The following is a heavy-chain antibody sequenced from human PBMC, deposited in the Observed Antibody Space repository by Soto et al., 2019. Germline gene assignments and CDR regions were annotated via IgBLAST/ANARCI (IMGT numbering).Heavy chain of an antibody. CDR2: ISYDGSNK. J-gene: IGHJ4*02. CDR3: AKDNVLLWFGELFH. V-gene: IGHV3-30*18. CDR1: GFTFSSYG. D-gene: IGHD3-10*01. Sequence: QPGGSLRLSCAASGFTFSSYGMHWVRQAPGKGLEWVAVISYDGSNKYYADSVKGRFTISRDNSKNTLYLRMNSLRAEDTAVYYCAKDNVLLWFGELFHWGQGTLVTVSS.